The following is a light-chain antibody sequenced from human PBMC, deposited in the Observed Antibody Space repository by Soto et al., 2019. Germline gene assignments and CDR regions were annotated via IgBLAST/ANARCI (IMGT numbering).Light chain of an antibody. Sequence: DIQMTQSPSSLSASVGDRVTITCRASQSIISYLNWYQVKPGKVPKRLMYDTSNLETGVPSRFRGGGSGTDFACTTSSLQPEDAATYYCKQYDNLPPTFGQGTKGDIK. CDR2: DTS. CDR3: KQYDNLPPT. CDR1: QSIISY. J-gene: IGKJ2*01. V-gene: IGKV1-33*01.